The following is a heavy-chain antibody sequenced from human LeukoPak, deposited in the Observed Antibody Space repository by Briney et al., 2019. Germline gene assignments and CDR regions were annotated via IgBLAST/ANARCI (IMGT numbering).Heavy chain of an antibody. CDR2: IYSGGST. D-gene: IGHD2-15*01. Sequence: PGGSLRLSCAASGFTVSSNYMSWVRQAPGKRLEWVSVIYSGGSTYYAGSVKGRFTISRDNSKNTLYLQMNSLRAEDTAVYYCARDRARRYCSGGSCYSGYYGMDVWGQGATVTVSS. V-gene: IGHV3-66*01. CDR1: GFTVSSNY. J-gene: IGHJ6*02. CDR3: ARDRARRYCSGGSCYSGYYGMDV.